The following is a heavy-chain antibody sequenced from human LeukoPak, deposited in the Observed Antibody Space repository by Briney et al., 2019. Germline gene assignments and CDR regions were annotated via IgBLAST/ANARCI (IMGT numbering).Heavy chain of an antibody. CDR1: GGSISSSSYY. D-gene: IGHD3-22*01. CDR3: ARGGYYYDSSGYRWFDP. CDR2: IYYSGST. J-gene: IGHJ5*02. Sequence: SETLSLTCTVPGGSISSSSYYWGWIRQPPGKGLEWIGSIYYSGSTYYNPSLKSRVTISVDTSKNQFSLKLSSVTAADTAVYYCARGGYYYDSSGYRWFDPWGQGTLVTVSS. V-gene: IGHV4-39*07.